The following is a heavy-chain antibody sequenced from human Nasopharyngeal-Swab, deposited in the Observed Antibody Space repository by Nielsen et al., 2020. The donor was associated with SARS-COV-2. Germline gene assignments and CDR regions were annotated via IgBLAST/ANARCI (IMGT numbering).Heavy chain of an antibody. CDR2: IFSNDEK. J-gene: IGHJ4*02. V-gene: IGHV2-26*01. Sequence: SDSTLVKSTATLTTICTFSGFSLSNARMSVSWIRQPPGKALEWLAHIFSNDEKSYSTSLKSRLTISKDTTKSQVVLTKTNMDPVDTATYYRARSHSSGWYQNWGQGTLVTVSS. CDR1: GFSLSNARMS. D-gene: IGHD6-19*01. CDR3: ARSHSSGWYQN.